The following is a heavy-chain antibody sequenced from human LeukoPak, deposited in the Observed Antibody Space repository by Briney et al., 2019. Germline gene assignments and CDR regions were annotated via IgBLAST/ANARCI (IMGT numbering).Heavy chain of an antibody. D-gene: IGHD2-2*02. J-gene: IGHJ1*01. CDR2: ISHSGST. CDR1: GGSISSYY. V-gene: IGHV4-34*01. Sequence: PSETLSLTCTVSGGSISSYYWSWIRQPPGKGLEWIGEISHSGSTNYNPSLKSRVTISVDTSKNQFSLKLSSVTAADTAVYYCASWPYRRALQHWGQGTLVTVSS. CDR3: ASWPYRRALQH.